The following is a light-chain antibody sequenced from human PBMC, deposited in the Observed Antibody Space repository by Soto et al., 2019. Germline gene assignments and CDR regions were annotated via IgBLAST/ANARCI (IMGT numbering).Light chain of an antibody. V-gene: IGLV2-14*03. CDR1: SSDVGAYDF. CDR3: SSYTRSNSVI. J-gene: IGLJ2*01. Sequence: QSVLTQPASVSGSPGQSITISCTGTSSDVGAYDFVSWYQQYPGKAPKLMTYEVSNRPSGVSTRFSGSKSGNPASLPISGLQAEDEADYYCSSYTRSNSVIFGGGTKVTVL. CDR2: EVS.